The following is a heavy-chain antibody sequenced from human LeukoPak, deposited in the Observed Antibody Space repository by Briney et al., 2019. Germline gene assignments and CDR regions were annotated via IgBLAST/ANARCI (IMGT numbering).Heavy chain of an antibody. V-gene: IGHV3-33*01. Sequence: GGSLRLSCAASGFTFNNYGMHWVRQAPGKGLEWVAVIWHDGSDEYYADSVQGRFTISRDNSKNTLYLQMNSLRAEDTAIYYCARDQWLAYYYHGMDVWGQGTTVTVSS. CDR2: IWHDGSDE. D-gene: IGHD6-19*01. CDR3: ARDQWLAYYYHGMDV. CDR1: GFTFNNYG. J-gene: IGHJ6*02.